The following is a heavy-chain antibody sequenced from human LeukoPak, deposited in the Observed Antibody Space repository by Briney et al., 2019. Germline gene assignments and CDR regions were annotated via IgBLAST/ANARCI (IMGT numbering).Heavy chain of an antibody. Sequence: ASVKVSCKASGYTFTGYYMRWVRQAPGQGLEWMGWINPNSGGTNYAQKFQGRVTMTRDTSISTAYMELSRLRSDDTAVYYCASETMVRGVIWPFDYWGQGTLVTVSS. V-gene: IGHV1-2*02. CDR1: GYTFTGYY. CDR3: ASETMVRGVIWPFDY. CDR2: INPNSGGT. J-gene: IGHJ4*02. D-gene: IGHD3-10*01.